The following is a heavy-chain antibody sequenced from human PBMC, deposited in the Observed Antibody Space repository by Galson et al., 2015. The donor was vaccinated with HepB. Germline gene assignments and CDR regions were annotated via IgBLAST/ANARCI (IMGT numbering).Heavy chain of an antibody. CDR1: GGSLRSHY. CDR3: ARVVAAPVRFDP. D-gene: IGHD2-15*01. Sequence: LSLTCTVSGGSLRSHYWSWIRQSPGKGLEWIGFMYDNDNSNYNPSLESRVTISVDTSKSQFYLNLTSVTAADTAVYYCARVVAAPVRFDPWGQGTLVTVSS. CDR2: MYDNDNS. V-gene: IGHV4-59*11. J-gene: IGHJ5*02.